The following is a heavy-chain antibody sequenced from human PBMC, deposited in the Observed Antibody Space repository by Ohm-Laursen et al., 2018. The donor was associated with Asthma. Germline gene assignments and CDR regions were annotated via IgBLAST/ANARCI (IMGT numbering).Heavy chain of an antibody. CDR3: ARGTPGYYYSGMDV. J-gene: IGHJ6*02. CDR2: IYQSGST. Sequence: TLSLTCAVSGGSISSGGYSWNWIRQPPGKGLEWIGYIYQSGSTYYNPSLKSRVTTSVNRSKNQFSLKLSSVTAADTAVYYCARGTPGYYYSGMDVWGQGTTVTVSS. V-gene: IGHV4-30-2*01. D-gene: IGHD2-2*01. CDR1: GGSISSGGYS.